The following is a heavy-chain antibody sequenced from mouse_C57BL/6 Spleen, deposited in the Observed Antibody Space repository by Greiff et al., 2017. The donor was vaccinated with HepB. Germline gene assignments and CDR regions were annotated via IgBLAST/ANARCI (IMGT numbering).Heavy chain of an antibody. CDR1: GFTFSDYG. V-gene: IGHV5-17*01. CDR2: ISSGSSTI. D-gene: IGHD1-1*01. CDR3: ARKASVVVPFDY. J-gene: IGHJ2*01. Sequence: EVHLVESGGGLVKPGGSLKLSCAASGFTFSDYGMHWVRQAPEKGLEWVAYISSGSSTIYYADTVKGRFTISRDNAKNTLFLQMTSLRSEDTAMYYCARKASVVVPFDYWGQGTTLTVSS.